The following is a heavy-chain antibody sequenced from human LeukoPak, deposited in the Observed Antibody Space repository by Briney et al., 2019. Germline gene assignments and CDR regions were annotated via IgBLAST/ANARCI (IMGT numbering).Heavy chain of an antibody. V-gene: IGHV4-30-2*03. CDR1: GGSISSGGYS. Sequence: SETLSLTCAVSGGSISSGGYSWSWIRQPPGKGLEWIGYIYHSGSTYYNPSLKSRVTISVDTSKNQFSLKLSSVTAADTAVYYCARLQTGFPSGYFDYWGQGTLVTVSS. CDR2: IYHSGST. D-gene: IGHD1-14*01. CDR3: ARLQTGFPSGYFDY. J-gene: IGHJ4*02.